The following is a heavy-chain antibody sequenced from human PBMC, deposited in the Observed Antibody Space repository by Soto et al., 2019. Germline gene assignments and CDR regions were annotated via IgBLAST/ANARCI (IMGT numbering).Heavy chain of an antibody. J-gene: IGHJ5*02. Sequence: QVQLQESGPGLVKPSQTLSLTCTVSGGSISSGGSYWSWIRQHPGKGLDWMGYIYHSGSTYYNPSLQGRVLIAVDTSTTQFTLKLSSVTAADTAVYFCARVRGGDDRRYCSDPRGQGTLVTVSS. CDR2: IYHSGST. CDR3: ARVRGGDDRRYCSDP. CDR1: GGSISSGGSY. V-gene: IGHV4-31*03. D-gene: IGHD3-10*01.